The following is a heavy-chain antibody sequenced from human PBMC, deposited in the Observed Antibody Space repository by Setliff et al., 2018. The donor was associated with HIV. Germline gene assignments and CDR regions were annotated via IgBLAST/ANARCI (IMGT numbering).Heavy chain of an antibody. CDR1: RDSINGHW. CDR3: ARYKCINFACVGFDI. CDR2: IHYSGIT. J-gene: IGHJ3*02. D-gene: IGHD3-9*01. V-gene: IGHV4-59*11. Sequence: LSLTCTVSRDSINGHWWSWIRQPPGKGLEWTGSIHYSGITHYNPSLKSRLTMSVDTSKNQVSLKSTSVTAADTAVYYCARYKCINFACVGFDIWGQGTVVTVSS.